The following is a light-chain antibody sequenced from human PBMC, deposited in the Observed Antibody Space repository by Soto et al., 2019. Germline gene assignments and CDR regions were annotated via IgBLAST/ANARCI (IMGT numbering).Light chain of an antibody. V-gene: IGLV1-47*01. CDR2: TNN. CDR3: AAWDDTLSGPYVV. Sequence: QSVLTQPPSASGTPGQRVTISCSGSSSNIGSNYVYWYQQLPGTAPKLLIYTNNQRPSGVPDRFSGSKSGTSASLAISGLRSEDEADYYGAAWDDTLSGPYVVFGGGTK. J-gene: IGLJ2*01. CDR1: SSNIGSNY.